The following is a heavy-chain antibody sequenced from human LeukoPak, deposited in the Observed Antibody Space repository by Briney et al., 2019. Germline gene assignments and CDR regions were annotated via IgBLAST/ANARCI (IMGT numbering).Heavy chain of an antibody. J-gene: IGHJ6*03. V-gene: IGHV3-9*01. CDR3: AKDLLPNYYYYYMDV. CDR2: ISWNSGSI. CDR1: GFTFDDYA. Sequence: GRSLRLSCAASGFTFDDYAMHRVRQAPGKGLEWVSGISWNSGSIGYADSVKGRFTISRDNAKNSLYLQMNSLRAEDTALYYCAKDLLPNYYYYYMDVWGKGTTVTVSS.